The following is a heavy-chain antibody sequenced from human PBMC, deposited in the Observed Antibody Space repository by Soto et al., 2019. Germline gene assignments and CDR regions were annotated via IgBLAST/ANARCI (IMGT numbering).Heavy chain of an antibody. CDR1: GGSISSYY. Sequence: SETLSLTCTVSGGSISSYYWIWIRQPPGKGLEWIGYIYYSGSTNYNPSLKSRVTISVDTSKNQFSLKLSSVTAADTAVYYCARERIAAIWGQGTTVTVSS. CDR3: ARERIAAI. CDR2: IYYSGST. V-gene: IGHV4-59*01. J-gene: IGHJ6*02. D-gene: IGHD6-25*01.